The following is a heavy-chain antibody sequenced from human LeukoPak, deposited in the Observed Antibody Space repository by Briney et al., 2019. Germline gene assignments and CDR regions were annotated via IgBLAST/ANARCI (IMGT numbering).Heavy chain of an antibody. V-gene: IGHV3-7*03. CDR2: IKDDGSAK. CDR3: AKDLGY. CDR1: GFTFSSSW. Sequence: PGGSLRLSCAASGFTFSSSWMSWLRQAPGKGLEWVADIKDDGSAKYYVDSVKGRFSISRDNAKNSLYLQMNSLRAEDTAVYYCAKDLGYWGQGTLVTVSS. J-gene: IGHJ4*02.